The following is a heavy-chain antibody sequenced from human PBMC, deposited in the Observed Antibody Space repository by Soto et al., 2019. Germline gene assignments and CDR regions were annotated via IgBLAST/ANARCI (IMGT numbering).Heavy chain of an antibody. J-gene: IGHJ5*02. Sequence: EARILESGGGLAQPGGSLKISCTASGFNFNIYAMSWVRQAPGKGLEWVSGISASATQTYYAESVKGRFAISRDNSKSTLYLQLDSLTPEDTARYYCAKPITAGGSNSWGPGTLVAVPS. V-gene: IGHV3-23*01. CDR2: ISASATQT. CDR1: GFNFNIYA. D-gene: IGHD3-10*01. CDR3: AKPITAGGSNS.